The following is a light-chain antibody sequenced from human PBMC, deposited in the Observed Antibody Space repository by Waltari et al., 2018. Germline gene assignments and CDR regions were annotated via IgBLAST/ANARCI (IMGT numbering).Light chain of an antibody. J-gene: IGKJ2*01. CDR3: QQYSDWPPT. Sequence: EFVLTQSPATLSSSPGARATLSCRASQSVSRYLAWYQQKPGQAPRLRIFEATKRATGIPARFSGSGSGTDFTLTISNLDPADFASYYCQQYSDWPPTFGQGTKLEIK. CDR1: QSVSRY. V-gene: IGKV3-11*01. CDR2: EAT.